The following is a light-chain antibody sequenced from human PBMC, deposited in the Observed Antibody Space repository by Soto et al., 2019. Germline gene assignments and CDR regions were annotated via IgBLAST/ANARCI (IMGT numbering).Light chain of an antibody. Sequence: QSVLTQPPSVSGALGQRVTISCTGSGLNIGAGYDVHWYQQLPGTATKVVIYGNKIRPSGVPDRFSGSKSGTSASLAITGLQAEDEAGYYCQSFDAGVSGYVFGPGTKLTVL. V-gene: IGLV1-40*01. CDR3: QSFDAGVSGYV. J-gene: IGLJ1*01. CDR1: GLNIGAGYD. CDR2: GNK.